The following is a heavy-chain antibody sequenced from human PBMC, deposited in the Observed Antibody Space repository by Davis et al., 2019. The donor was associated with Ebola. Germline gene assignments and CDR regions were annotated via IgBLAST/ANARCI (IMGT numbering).Heavy chain of an antibody. CDR3: ARPLGGVTMVHDAFDI. Sequence: GESLKISCKSSGYNFSGLITYWIGWVRQTPGKGLEWMAIIYPGDSDTRYSPSFQGQVTILADKSISTASLQWSSLKASDTAMYYCARPLGGVTMVHDAFDIWGQGTMVTVSS. CDR2: IYPGDSDT. CDR1: GYNFSGLITYW. D-gene: IGHD4/OR15-4a*01. V-gene: IGHV5-51*01. J-gene: IGHJ3*02.